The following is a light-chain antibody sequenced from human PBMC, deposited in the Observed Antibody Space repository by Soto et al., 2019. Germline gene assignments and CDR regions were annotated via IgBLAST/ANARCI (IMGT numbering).Light chain of an antibody. V-gene: IGLV2-14*01. CDR2: DVS. CDR3: SSYTSSGLYV. Sequence: QSALTQPASVSGSPGQSITISCTGTSSDVGGSNYVSWYQQLPGKAPKLMIYDVSDRPSGVSNRFSGSKSGNTASLTIYGLQAEDEAAYYCSSYTSSGLYVFGTVTKVTVL. J-gene: IGLJ1*01. CDR1: SSDVGGSNY.